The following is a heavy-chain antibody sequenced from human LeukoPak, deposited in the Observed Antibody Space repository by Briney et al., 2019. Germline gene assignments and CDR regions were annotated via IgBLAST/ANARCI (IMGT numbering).Heavy chain of an antibody. J-gene: IGHJ4*02. V-gene: IGHV4-34*01. CDR2: IHPHGIF. CDR1: GGSCDDYY. Sequence: PSGTLSLTCAVYGGSCDDYYCSWIRQPPGKGLEWIGEIHPHGIFYYNSSLTSRVTISIDTSKSQFSLRLTSVTAADTAFYYCARGRDRSKAGDHWGQGSLVTVSS. D-gene: IGHD5-24*01. CDR3: ARGRDRSKAGDH.